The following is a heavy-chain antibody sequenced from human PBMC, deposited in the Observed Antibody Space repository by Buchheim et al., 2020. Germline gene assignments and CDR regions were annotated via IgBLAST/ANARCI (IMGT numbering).Heavy chain of an antibody. Sequence: QVQLVQSGSELKEPGASVRVSCKASGYTLRNYATNWVRQAPGQGLEWMGWINTDTGNPTYAQGFTGRFVFSLDTSVSTAYLQISSLKAEDTAFYYCARKRGGTSSDWYFDFWGRGTL. CDR1: GYTLRNYA. CDR2: INTDTGNP. CDR3: ARKRGGTSSDWYFDF. D-gene: IGHD6-6*01. J-gene: IGHJ2*01. V-gene: IGHV7-4-1*02.